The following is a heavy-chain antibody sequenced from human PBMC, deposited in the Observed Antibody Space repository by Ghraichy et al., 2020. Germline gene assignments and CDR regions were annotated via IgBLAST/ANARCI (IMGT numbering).Heavy chain of an antibody. J-gene: IGHJ4*02. D-gene: IGHD6-13*01. CDR1: GGSISNHY. V-gene: IGHV4-59*11. CDR3: ARGAGTFGY. Sequence: SQTLSLTCTVSGGSISNHYWSWIRQPPGEGLEWIGYIHHSGTTNYNLSLKSRVTILVDTSKNQFSLKLTSVTAADTAVYYCARGAGTFGYWGQGAVVTVSS. CDR2: IHHSGTT.